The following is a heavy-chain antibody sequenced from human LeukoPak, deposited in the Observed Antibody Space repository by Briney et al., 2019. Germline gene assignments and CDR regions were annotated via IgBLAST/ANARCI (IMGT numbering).Heavy chain of an antibody. J-gene: IGHJ3*02. CDR1: GGSISSYY. Sequence: SETLSLTCTVSGGSISSYYWSWIRQPPGKGLEWIGYIYYSGSTNYNPSLKSRVTISVDTSKNQFSLKLSSVTAADTAVYYCAREGGDYYDSKRLDAFDIWGQGTMVTVSS. V-gene: IGHV4-59*01. CDR2: IYYSGST. D-gene: IGHD3-22*01. CDR3: AREGGDYYDSKRLDAFDI.